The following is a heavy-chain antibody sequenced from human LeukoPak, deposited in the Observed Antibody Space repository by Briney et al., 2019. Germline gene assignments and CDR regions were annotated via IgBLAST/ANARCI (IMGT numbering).Heavy chain of an antibody. CDR3: ARVGTYGSGSYLSWLDY. V-gene: IGHV4-59*01. J-gene: IGHJ4*02. D-gene: IGHD3-10*01. Sequence: PSETLSLTCTVSGGSISSYYWSWIRQPPGKGLEWIGYIYYSGRTNYNPSLKSRVTISVDTSKNQFSLKLSSVTAADTAVYYCARVGTYGSGSYLSWLDYWGQGTLVTVSS. CDR1: GGSISSYY. CDR2: IYYSGRT.